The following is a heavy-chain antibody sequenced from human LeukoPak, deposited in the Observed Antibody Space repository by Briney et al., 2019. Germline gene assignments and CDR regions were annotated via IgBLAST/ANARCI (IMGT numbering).Heavy chain of an antibody. CDR2: MSSSMNTI. J-gene: IGHJ6*03. D-gene: IGHD7-27*01. CDR1: GFTLSAYS. Sequence: AGGSLRLSCAASGFTLSAYSINWVRQAPGKGLEWIAYMSSSMNTIYYADSVKGRFTISRDNSKNTLYLQMNSLRAEDTAVYYCARDGGELGITNSYYYMDVWGKGTTVTVSS. V-gene: IGHV3-48*01. CDR3: ARDGGELGITNSYYYMDV.